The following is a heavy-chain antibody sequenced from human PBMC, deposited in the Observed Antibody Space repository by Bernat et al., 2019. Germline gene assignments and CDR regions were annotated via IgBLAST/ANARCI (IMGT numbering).Heavy chain of an antibody. CDR1: GFTFSSYW. CDR2: INSDGSST. D-gene: IGHD3-22*01. Sequence: VQLVESGGGVVQPGRSLRLSCAASGFTFSSYWMHWVRQAPGKGLVWVSRINSDGSSTSYADSVKGRFTISRDNAKNTLYLQMNSLRAEDTAVYYCARGGYYDSSGYYSPDAFDIWGQGTMVTVSS. J-gene: IGHJ3*02. CDR3: ARGGYYDSSGYYSPDAFDI. V-gene: IGHV3-74*02.